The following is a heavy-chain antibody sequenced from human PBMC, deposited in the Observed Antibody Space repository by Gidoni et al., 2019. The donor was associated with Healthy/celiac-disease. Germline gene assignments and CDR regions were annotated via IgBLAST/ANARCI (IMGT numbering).Heavy chain of an antibody. CDR1: GFTFSSYG. V-gene: IGHV3-30*18. Sequence: QVQLVESGGGVVQPGRSLRLSCAASGFTFSSYGMHWVRQAPGKGLEWVAVISYDGSNKYYANSVKGRFTISRDNSKNTLYLQMNSLRAEDTAVYYCAKDRYRYCSSTSCYGYFDYWGQGTLVTVSS. CDR2: ISYDGSNK. D-gene: IGHD2-2*01. CDR3: AKDRYRYCSSTSCYGYFDY. J-gene: IGHJ4*02.